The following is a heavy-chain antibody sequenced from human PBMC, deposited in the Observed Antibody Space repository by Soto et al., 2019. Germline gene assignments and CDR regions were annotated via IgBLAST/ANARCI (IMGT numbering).Heavy chain of an antibody. V-gene: IGHV4-39*01. CDR3: ARRCINDVCYTLGVDY. D-gene: IGHD2-8*01. CDR1: GGSISSSSYY. CDR2: IYYSGST. J-gene: IGHJ4*02. Sequence: ETLSLTCPVSGGSISSSSYYWGWIRQPPGKGLEWIGSIYYSGSTYYNPSLKSRVTISVDTSKNQFSLKLSSVTAADTAVYYCARRCINDVCYTLGVDYWGQGTLVTVS.